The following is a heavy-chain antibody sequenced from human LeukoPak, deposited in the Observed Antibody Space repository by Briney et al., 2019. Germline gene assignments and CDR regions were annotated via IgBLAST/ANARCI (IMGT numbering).Heavy chain of an antibody. D-gene: IGHD2-2*02. Sequence: ASVKVSCKVSGYTLTELSMHWVRQAPGKGLEWMGGFDPEDGETIYAQKFQGRVTMTEDTSTDTAYMELSSLRSEDTAVYYCAVRYCSSTSCYTRTDDWFDPWGQGTLVTVSS. J-gene: IGHJ5*02. CDR2: FDPEDGET. V-gene: IGHV1-24*01. CDR3: AVRYCSSTSCYTRTDDWFDP. CDR1: GYTLTELS.